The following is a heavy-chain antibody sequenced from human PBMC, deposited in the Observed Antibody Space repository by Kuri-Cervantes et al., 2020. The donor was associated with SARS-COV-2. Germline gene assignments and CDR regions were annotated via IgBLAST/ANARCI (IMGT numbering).Heavy chain of an antibody. D-gene: IGHD1-26*01. V-gene: IGHV3-21*01. CDR3: ARVHKAGATYYYYYMDV. Sequence: GESLKISCAASGFTFSGSAMHWVRQAPGKGLEWVSSISSSGSYIYYADSVKGRFTISRDNAKNSLYLQMNSLRAEDTAVYYCARVHKAGATYYYYYMDVWGKGTTVTVSS. CDR1: GFTFSGSA. J-gene: IGHJ6*03. CDR2: ISSSGSYI.